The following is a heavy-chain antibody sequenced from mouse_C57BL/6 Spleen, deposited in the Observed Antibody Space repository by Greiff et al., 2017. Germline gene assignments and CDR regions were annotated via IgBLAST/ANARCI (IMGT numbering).Heavy chain of an antibody. Sequence: EVQRVESGGGLVKPGGSLKLSCAASGFTFSDYGMHWVRQAPEKGLEWVAYISSGSSTIYYADTVKGRFTISRDNSKNTLFLQMTRLRSEDTAMYYCARRAVVATRGAMDYWGQGTSVTVSS. V-gene: IGHV5-17*01. CDR3: ARRAVVATRGAMDY. CDR2: ISSGSSTI. J-gene: IGHJ4*01. CDR1: GFTFSDYG. D-gene: IGHD1-1*01.